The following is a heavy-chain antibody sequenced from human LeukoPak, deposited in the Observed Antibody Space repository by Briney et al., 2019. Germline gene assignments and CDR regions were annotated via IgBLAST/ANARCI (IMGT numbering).Heavy chain of an antibody. D-gene: IGHD3-16*01. V-gene: IGHV4-39*01. Sequence: SETLSLTCTVSGGSTSSSSHYWGWIRQPPGKGLEWIGSIYYGGSTYYNPSLKSRVTISVDTSKNQFSLKLSSVTAADTAVYYCARQGNFMITFGGGQGTLVTVSS. CDR3: ARQGNFMITFG. CDR1: GGSTSSSSHY. CDR2: IYYGGST. J-gene: IGHJ4*02.